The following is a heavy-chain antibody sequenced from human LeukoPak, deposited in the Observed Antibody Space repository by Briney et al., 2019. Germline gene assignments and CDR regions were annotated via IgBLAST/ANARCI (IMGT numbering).Heavy chain of an antibody. CDR3: ARGSRASMLYGKYYYYGMDV. CDR2: ISGSGVGT. CDR1: GFTFSNYA. V-gene: IGHV3-23*01. Sequence: PGGSLRLSCAASGFTFSNYAMSWVRQAPGKGLEWVSGISGSGVGTYYADSVKGRFTISRDNSKNTLYLQMNSLRSDDTAVYYCARGSRASMLYGKYYYYGMDVWGQGTTVTVSS. J-gene: IGHJ6*02. D-gene: IGHD2-8*01.